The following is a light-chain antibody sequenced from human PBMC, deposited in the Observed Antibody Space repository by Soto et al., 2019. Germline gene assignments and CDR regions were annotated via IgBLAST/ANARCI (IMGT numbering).Light chain of an antibody. CDR1: QSVSNNF. Sequence: EIVLTQSPGTLSLSPGERATLSCRASQSVSNNFLAWYQQKPGQAPRLLIYDASSRATATPDRFSGSGSGADFTLSISRLEPADFAVYYCQQRSNWPLTFGGGTKVDIK. CDR3: QQRSNWPLT. CDR2: DAS. J-gene: IGKJ4*01. V-gene: IGKV3D-20*02.